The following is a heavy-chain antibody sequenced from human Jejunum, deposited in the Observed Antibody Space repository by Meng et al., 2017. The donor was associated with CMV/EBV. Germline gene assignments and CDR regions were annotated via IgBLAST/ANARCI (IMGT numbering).Heavy chain of an antibody. D-gene: IGHD2-15*01. Sequence: LKISRSACGCTFSSHSMGWVRQAPGEGLKWVASSTGSGGNTYYADSVKGRFTISRDNSKNTLYLQMNSLRADDTAVYYCARLSDSWGQGTLVTVSS. J-gene: IGHJ4*02. CDR1: GCTFSSHS. CDR3: ARLSDS. CDR2: STGSGGNT. V-gene: IGHV3-23*01.